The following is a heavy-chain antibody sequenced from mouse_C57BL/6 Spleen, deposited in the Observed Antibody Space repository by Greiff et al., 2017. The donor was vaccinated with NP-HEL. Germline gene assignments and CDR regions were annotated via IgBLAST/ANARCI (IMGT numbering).Heavy chain of an antibody. D-gene: IGHD4-1*02. J-gene: IGHJ4*01. CDR1: GYTFTDYY. CDR3: ARSTGPYYYAMDY. CDR2: INPNNGGT. V-gene: IGHV1-26*01. Sequence: VQLQQSGPELVKPGASVKISCKASGYTFTDYYMNWVKQSHGKSLEWIGDINPNNGGTSYNQKFKGKATLTVDKSSSTAYMELRSLTSEDSAVYYCARSTGPYYYAMDYWGQGTSVTVSS.